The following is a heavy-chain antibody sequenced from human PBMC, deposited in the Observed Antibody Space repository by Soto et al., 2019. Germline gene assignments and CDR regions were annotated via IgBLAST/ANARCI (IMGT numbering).Heavy chain of an antibody. V-gene: IGHV1-18*04. J-gene: IGHJ6*02. CDR1: GYTFTTYG. D-gene: IGHD3-22*01. Sequence: VKVSCKASGYTFTTYGISWVRQAPGQGLEWMGWISPYNGTTKYAEKFQGEMTMTTDTATSTAYMDLRSLRSDDTAVYYCARHGPRVYYDNSDYYYYGMDVWGQGTTVTVSS. CDR3: ARHGPRVYYDNSDYYYYGMDV. CDR2: ISPYNGTT.